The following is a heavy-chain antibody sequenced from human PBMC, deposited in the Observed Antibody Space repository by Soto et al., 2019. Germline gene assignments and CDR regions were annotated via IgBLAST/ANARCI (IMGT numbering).Heavy chain of an antibody. CDR2: ISYDGGSK. Sequence: QVQLVESGGGVVQPGWSLRLSCAASGFTFSSYAMHWVRQAPGKGLEWVAVISYDGGSKTYADSVKGRFTISRDNSKNTLSLQMNSLTGEDTAVYYCARRSTSSGTYFNDAFDFWGQGTMVTVSS. J-gene: IGHJ3*01. D-gene: IGHD3-3*01. V-gene: IGHV3-30-3*01. CDR1: GFTFSSYA. CDR3: ARRSTSSGTYFNDAFDF.